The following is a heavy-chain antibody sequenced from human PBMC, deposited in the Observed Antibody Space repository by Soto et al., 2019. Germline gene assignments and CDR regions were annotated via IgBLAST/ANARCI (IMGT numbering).Heavy chain of an antibody. J-gene: IGHJ6*02. CDR3: ARGPDYYYYGMDV. V-gene: IGHV3-7*01. Sequence: GGSLRLSCAASGFTFSSYWMSWVRQAPGKGLEWVANIKQDGSEKYYVDSVKGRFTISRDNAKNSLYLQMNSLRAEDTAVYYCARGPDYYYYGMDVWRQGTTVTVSS. CDR2: IKQDGSEK. CDR1: GFTFSSYW.